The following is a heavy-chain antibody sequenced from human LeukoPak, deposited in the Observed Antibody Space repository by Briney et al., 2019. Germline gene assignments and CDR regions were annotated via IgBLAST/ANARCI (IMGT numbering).Heavy chain of an antibody. CDR2: IYYSGST. D-gene: IGHD3-22*01. CDR3: ARHPYYYGSSGYYRD. CDR1: GGSLSSSSYY. J-gene: IGHJ4*02. V-gene: IGHV4-39*01. Sequence: SETLSLTCTVSGGSLSSSSYYWGWVRQPPGTGLEWVGSIYYSGSTYDNPSLKSRVTISVDTSKNQFSLKLSSVTAADTAVYYCARHPYYYGSSGYYRDWGQGTLVTVSS.